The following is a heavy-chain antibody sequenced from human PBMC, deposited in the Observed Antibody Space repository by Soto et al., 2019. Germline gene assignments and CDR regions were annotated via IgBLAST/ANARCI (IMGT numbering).Heavy chain of an antibody. J-gene: IGHJ6*02. CDR2: IYYSGST. CDR1: GGSISSGGYY. Sequence: SETLSLTCTVSGGSISSGGYYWSWIRQHPGKGLEWIGYIYYSGSTYYNPSLKSRVTISVDTSKNQFSLKLSSVTAADTAVYYCARVRGYSGYDFARYYYYGMDVWGQGTTVTVSS. CDR3: ARVRGYSGYDFARYYYYGMDV. V-gene: IGHV4-31*03. D-gene: IGHD5-12*01.